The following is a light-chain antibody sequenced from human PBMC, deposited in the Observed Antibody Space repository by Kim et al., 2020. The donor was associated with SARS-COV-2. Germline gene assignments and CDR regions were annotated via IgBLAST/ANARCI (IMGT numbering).Light chain of an antibody. CDR2: AAD. CDR1: QVISNY. CDR3: HQYHSYPWT. V-gene: IGKV1-16*02. Sequence: ASVGEIVTITCRASQVISNYLAWVQQKPGKAPKSLIYAADSLQTGVPSEFSGSGFGTDFTLTITSLQSEDFATYYCHQYHSYPWTFGQGTKVDIK. J-gene: IGKJ1*01.